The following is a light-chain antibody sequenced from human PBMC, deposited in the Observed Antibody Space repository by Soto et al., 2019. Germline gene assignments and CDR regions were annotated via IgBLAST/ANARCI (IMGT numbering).Light chain of an antibody. CDR2: DAS. V-gene: IGKV1-13*02. CDR1: QDISNT. J-gene: IGKJ5*01. CDR3: QQCKGYPIT. Sequence: AIQLTQSPSSLSASVGDSVTITCRATQDISNTLAWYQHKPGRGPTLLIFDASTLESGVPSRFTGSGSGTHFTLTISSLQPEDFATYICQQCKGYPITFCQGTRVEV.